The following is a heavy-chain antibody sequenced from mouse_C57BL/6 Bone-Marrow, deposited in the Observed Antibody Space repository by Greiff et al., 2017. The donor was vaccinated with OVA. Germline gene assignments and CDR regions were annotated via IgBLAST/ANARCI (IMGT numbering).Heavy chain of an antibody. CDR1: GYSITSGYY. Sequence: EVKLQESGPGLVKPSQPLSLTCSVTGYSITSGYYWNWIRQFPGNKLEWMGYISYDGSNNYNPSLKNRISITRDTSKNQFFLKLNSVTTEDTATYYCATTGSSYGYFDVWGTGTTVTVSS. CDR2: ISYDGSN. CDR3: ATTGSSYGYFDV. D-gene: IGHD1-1*01. V-gene: IGHV3-6*01. J-gene: IGHJ1*03.